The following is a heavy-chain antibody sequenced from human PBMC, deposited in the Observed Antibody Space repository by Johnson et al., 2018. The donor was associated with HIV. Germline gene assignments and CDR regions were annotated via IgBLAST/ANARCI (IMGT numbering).Heavy chain of an antibody. J-gene: IGHJ3*02. D-gene: IGHD6-13*01. CDR3: ARSPRAAEGAFDS. V-gene: IGHV3-30*04. CDR2: ISYDGSNK. CDR1: GFTFSSYA. Sequence: QEKLVESGGGVVQPGRSLRLSCAASGFTFSSYAMHWVRQAPGKGLELVAVISYDGSNKYYAVSVKGRFTISRDNSKNTLYLQMNSLRAEDTAVYYCARSPRAAEGAFDSWGQGTMVTVSS.